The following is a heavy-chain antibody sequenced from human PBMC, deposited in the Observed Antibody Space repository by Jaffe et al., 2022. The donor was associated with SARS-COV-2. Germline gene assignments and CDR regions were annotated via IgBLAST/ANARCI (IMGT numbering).Heavy chain of an antibody. CDR1: GGSISSSSYY. Sequence: QLQLQESGPGLVKPSETLSLTCTVSGGSISSSSYYWGWIRQPPGKGLEWIGSIYYSGSTYYNPSLKSRVTISVDTSKNQFSLKLSSVTAADTAVYYCARHSSSYYWYFDLWGRGTLVTVSS. D-gene: IGHD6-6*01. V-gene: IGHV4-39*01. J-gene: IGHJ2*01. CDR2: IYYSGST. CDR3: ARHSSSYYWYFDL.